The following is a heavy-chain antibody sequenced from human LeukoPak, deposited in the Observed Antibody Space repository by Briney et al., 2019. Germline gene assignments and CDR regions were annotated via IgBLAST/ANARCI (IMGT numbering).Heavy chain of an antibody. CDR2: INHSGST. CDR3: ARRRGYSYGSGMTFDY. J-gene: IGHJ4*02. D-gene: IGHD5-18*01. V-gene: IGHV4-34*01. Sequence: SETLSLTCAVYGGSFSGYYWSWIRQPPGQGLEWSGEINHSGSTNYNPSLKSRVTISVDTSKNQFSLKLSSVTAADTAVYYCARRRGYSYGSGMTFDYWGQGTLVTVSS. CDR1: GGSFSGYY.